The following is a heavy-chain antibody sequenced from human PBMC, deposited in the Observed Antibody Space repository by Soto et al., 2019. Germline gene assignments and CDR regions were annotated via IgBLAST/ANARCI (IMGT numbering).Heavy chain of an antibody. CDR3: ARAQAKFVTDYYHYYGMDV. Sequence: GASVKVSCKASGYIFDSYGISWVRQAPGQGLEWMGWISPYNGNTNYAQKIQGRGTMTTDTSTRTAYMELSSLRSDDTAVYYCARAQAKFVTDYYHYYGMDVWGQGTTVTVSS. CDR2: ISPYNGNT. D-gene: IGHD2-21*02. CDR1: GYIFDSYG. V-gene: IGHV1-18*01. J-gene: IGHJ6*02.